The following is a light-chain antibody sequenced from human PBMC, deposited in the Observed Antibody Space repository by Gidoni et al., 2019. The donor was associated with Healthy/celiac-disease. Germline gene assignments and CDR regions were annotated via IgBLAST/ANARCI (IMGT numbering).Light chain of an antibody. CDR1: SLRSYY. CDR2: GKN. CDR3: NSRDSSGNHLV. V-gene: IGLV3-19*01. Sequence: SSELTPDPAASVALGQTVRITCQGDSLRSYYASWYQQKPGQAPVLVIYGKNNRPSGNPHRFSGSSSGNTASLTITGAQAEDEADYYCNSRDSSGNHLVFGGGTKLTVL. J-gene: IGLJ3*02.